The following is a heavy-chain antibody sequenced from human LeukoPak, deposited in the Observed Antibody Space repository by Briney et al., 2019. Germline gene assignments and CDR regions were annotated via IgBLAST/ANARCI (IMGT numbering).Heavy chain of an antibody. CDR3: ARDYNYYHSSGYWYYFDY. D-gene: IGHD3-22*01. CDR2: IYSDGST. J-gene: IGHJ4*02. V-gene: IGHV3-66*01. Sequence: GGSLRLSCAASGFTVSSNYMSWVRQAPGKGLEWVSVIYSDGSTYYAASVKGRFTISRDNSKNTLFLQINSLRAEDTAVYYCARDYNYYHSSGYWYYFDYWGQGTLVTVSS. CDR1: GFTVSSNY.